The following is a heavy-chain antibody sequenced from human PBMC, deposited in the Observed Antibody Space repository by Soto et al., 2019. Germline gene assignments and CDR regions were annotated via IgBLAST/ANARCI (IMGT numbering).Heavy chain of an antibody. J-gene: IGHJ4*02. CDR1: GFSLSTSGVG. CDR2: IYWNDDK. CDR3: ARRRGYNWNNPSFDY. Sequence: ASGPTLVNPPQTLTLTCTFSGFSLSTSGVGVGWIRQPPGKAREWLGIIYWNDDKKYSPSLRSRLGITKDTFRNQVVLTMTNVDPLDTATYYCARRRGYNWNNPSFDYWGQGALVTVSS. V-gene: IGHV2-5*01. D-gene: IGHD1-20*01.